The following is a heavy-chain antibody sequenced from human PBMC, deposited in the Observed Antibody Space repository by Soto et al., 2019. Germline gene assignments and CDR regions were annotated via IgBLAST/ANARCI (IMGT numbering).Heavy chain of an antibody. CDR2: ISYDGSNK. CDR3: AKGIVRSGYYWQVDYYYYGMDV. CDR1: GFTFSSYG. V-gene: IGHV3-30*18. D-gene: IGHD3-3*01. J-gene: IGHJ6*02. Sequence: PGGSMRLSWAAAGFTFSSYGMHWVRQAPGKGLEWVAVISYDGSNKYYADSVKGRFTISRDNSKNTLYLQMNSLRAEDTAVYYCAKGIVRSGYYWQVDYYYYGMDVWGQGTTVTVSS.